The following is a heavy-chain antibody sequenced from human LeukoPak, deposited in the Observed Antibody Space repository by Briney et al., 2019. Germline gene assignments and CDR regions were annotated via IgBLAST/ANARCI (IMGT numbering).Heavy chain of an antibody. D-gene: IGHD3-10*01. J-gene: IGHJ4*02. V-gene: IGHV1-2*02. CDR2: INPNSGDT. CDR3: ARQGSGSHKLDY. Sequence: ASVKVSCKASGYTFTSYGISWVRQAPGQGLEWVGWINPNSGDTYFAQRFKGRVTMTTDTSISTTYMEMNSLRSDDTAVFYCARQGSGSHKLDYWGQGALVTVSS. CDR1: GYTFTSYG.